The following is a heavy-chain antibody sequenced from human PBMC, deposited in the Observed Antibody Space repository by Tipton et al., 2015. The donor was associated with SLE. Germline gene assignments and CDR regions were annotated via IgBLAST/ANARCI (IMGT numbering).Heavy chain of an antibody. CDR2: ISYTGST. V-gene: IGHV4-39*07. D-gene: IGHD3-9*01. CDR3: ARAKDWEDGFDV. Sequence: TLSLTCTVSGGSISSSYYWGWIRQSPGKGLEWSGSISYTGSTYYNPSLKSRVTISVDMSKNQFSLTEFSVTAADTALYFCARAKDWEDGFDVWGQGTMVTVSA. J-gene: IGHJ3*01. CDR1: GGSISSSYY.